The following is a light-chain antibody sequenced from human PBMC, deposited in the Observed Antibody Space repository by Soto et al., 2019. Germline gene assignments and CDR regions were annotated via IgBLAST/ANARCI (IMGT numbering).Light chain of an antibody. J-gene: IGLJ1*01. Sequence: QSALTQPASVSGSPGQSITISCTGTSSDVGRYNHVSWYQQHPGKAPKLIIFDVNKRPSGVPDRFSGSKSVNTASLTVSGLQAEDEADYYCSAYAGSIYVFGTGTKVTVL. CDR1: SSDVGRYNH. V-gene: IGLV2-8*01. CDR2: DVN. CDR3: SAYAGSIYV.